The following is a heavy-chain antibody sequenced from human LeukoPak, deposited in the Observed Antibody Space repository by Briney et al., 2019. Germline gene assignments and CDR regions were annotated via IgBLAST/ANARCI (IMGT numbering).Heavy chain of an antibody. V-gene: IGHV3-21*01. CDR1: GFTFSSYD. CDR3: ARDPLKRAFDI. Sequence: PGGSLRLSCAASGFTFSSYDMSWVRQAPGKRLEWVSSISSTSSYIYYADSVKGRFTISRDNAKNSLYLQMNSLRAEDTAVYYCARDPLKRAFDIWGQGTMVTVSS. CDR2: ISSTSSYI. J-gene: IGHJ3*02.